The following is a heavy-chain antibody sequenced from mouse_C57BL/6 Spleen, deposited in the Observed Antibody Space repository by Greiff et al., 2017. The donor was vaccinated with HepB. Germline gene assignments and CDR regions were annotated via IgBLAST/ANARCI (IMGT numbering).Heavy chain of an antibody. V-gene: IGHV5-4*01. D-gene: IGHD1-1*01. J-gene: IGHJ3*01. CDR2: ISDGGSYT. Sequence: EVQVVESGGGLVKPGGSLKLSCAASGFPFSSYAMSWVRPTPEKRLEWVATISDGGSYTYYPDNVRGRFTIYRDNAKNNLYLQMSHRKSEDTAMYYCAREGSSYAWFAYWGQGTLVTVSA. CDR3: AREGSSYAWFAY. CDR1: GFPFSSYA.